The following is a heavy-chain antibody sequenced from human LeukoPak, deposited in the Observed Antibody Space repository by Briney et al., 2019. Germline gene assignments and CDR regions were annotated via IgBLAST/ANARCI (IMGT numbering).Heavy chain of an antibody. CDR3: ARGGVQQWLVSGDAFDI. CDR2: IYSGGST. CDR1: GFTVSSQY. D-gene: IGHD6-19*01. J-gene: IGHJ3*02. V-gene: IGHV3-53*01. Sequence: GGSLRLSCAASGFTVSSQYMSWARQAPGGGREWVSVIYSGGSTYYADPVKGRFTISRANSKNTLYLQMNSLRAEDTAVYYCARGGVQQWLVSGDAFDIWGQGTMVTVSS.